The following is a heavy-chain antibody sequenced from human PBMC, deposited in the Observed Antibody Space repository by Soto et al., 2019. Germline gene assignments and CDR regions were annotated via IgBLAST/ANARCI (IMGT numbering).Heavy chain of an antibody. CDR3: VSQRTTVPTQAYFDY. V-gene: IGHV4-30-4*01. CDR2: IYYSGST. CDR1: GGSISSGDYY. J-gene: IGHJ4*01. Sequence: PSETLSLTCTVSGGSISSGDYYWSWIRQPPGKGLEWIGYIYYSGSTYYNPSLKSRVTISVDTSKNQFSLSLNSVTASDTAVYFCVSQRTTVPTQAYFDYWGPGALVTVSS. D-gene: IGHD4-17*01.